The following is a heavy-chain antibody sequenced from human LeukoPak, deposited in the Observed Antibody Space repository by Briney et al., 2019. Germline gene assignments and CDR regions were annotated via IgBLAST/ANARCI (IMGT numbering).Heavy chain of an antibody. Sequence: GGSLRLSCAASGFTVSSYSMDWVRQAPGKGLEWVAVISYDGSNKYYADSVKGRFTISRDNSKNTLYLQMNSLRAEDTAVYYCAKDSASSSGFVDYWGQGTLVTVSS. V-gene: IGHV3-30*18. CDR1: GFTVSSYS. CDR2: ISYDGSNK. J-gene: IGHJ4*02. CDR3: AKDSASSSGFVDY. D-gene: IGHD6-19*01.